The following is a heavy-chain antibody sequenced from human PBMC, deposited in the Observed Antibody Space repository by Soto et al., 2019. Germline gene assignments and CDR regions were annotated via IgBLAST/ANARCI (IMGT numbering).Heavy chain of an antibody. D-gene: IGHD2-2*01. CDR2: MFYVGAT. CDR1: GGSISSGDYY. V-gene: IGHV4-30-4*01. CDR3: ARVVIFCSSPYCRGRNWFDP. Sequence: QVQLQESGPGLVEPSQTLSLTCSVSGGSISSGDYYWSWIRQPPGKGLEWIGYMFYVGATYYNPSLKRRVTISVDTSKNQFSQQLSSVTDADTAVYHCARVVIFCSSPYCRGRNWFDPWGQGTLVTVTS. J-gene: IGHJ5*02.